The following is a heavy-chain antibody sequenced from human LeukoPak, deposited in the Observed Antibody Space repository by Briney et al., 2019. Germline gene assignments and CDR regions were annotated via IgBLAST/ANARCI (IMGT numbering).Heavy chain of an antibody. Sequence: PSQTLSLTCAVYAGSFSGYYWSWNRQPPGKGMEWNGEINHSGSTNYNPSLKSQVTISVDTSKNQFSLKLSSVAAADTAVYYCARDGGAIQLWSEYYYYYYYMDVWGKGTTVTVSS. D-gene: IGHD5-18*01. V-gene: IGHV4-34*01. J-gene: IGHJ6*03. CDR1: AGSFSGYY. CDR3: ARDGGAIQLWSEYYYYYYYMDV. CDR2: INHSGST.